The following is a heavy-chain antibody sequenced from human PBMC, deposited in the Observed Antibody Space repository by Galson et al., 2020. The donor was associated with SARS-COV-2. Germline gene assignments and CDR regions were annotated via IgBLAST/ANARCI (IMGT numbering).Heavy chain of an antibody. J-gene: IGHJ4*02. Sequence: LRLSCAASGFTFDDYAMHWVRQGPGKGPEWVSGITWNSGTIGYAGSVKGRFTISRDNAKNSLYLQMNSLTPEDTAFYYCAKGPNSYSSNWYGIDYWGQGTLVTVSS. CDR2: ITWNSGTI. CDR1: GFTFDDYA. CDR3: AKGPNSYSSNWYGIDY. D-gene: IGHD6-13*01. V-gene: IGHV3-9*01.